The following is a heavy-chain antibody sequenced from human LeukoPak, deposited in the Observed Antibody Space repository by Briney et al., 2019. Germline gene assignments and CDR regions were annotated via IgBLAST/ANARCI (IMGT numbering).Heavy chain of an antibody. V-gene: IGHV3-23*01. D-gene: IGHD3-22*01. CDR3: ARAFLYYFDSSGYYRAFDI. CDR1: GFTFRSHA. Sequence: GGSLGLSCAASGFTFRSHALTWVRQAPGKGLEWVSAISSTGGSTYYADSVKGRFTISRDNSKNTLSLLMNSLRAEDTAVYYCARAFLYYFDSSGYYRAFDIWGQGTMVTVSS. J-gene: IGHJ3*02. CDR2: ISSTGGST.